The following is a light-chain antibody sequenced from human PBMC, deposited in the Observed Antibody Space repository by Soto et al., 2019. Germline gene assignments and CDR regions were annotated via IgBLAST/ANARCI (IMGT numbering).Light chain of an antibody. V-gene: IGKV1-5*01. CDR1: QSISSW. Sequence: DIKMSLSPSTLSAYVGDRVTITCRASQSISSWLAWYQQKPGKAPKLLIYDASSLESGVPSRFSGSGSGTEFTLTISSLQPDDFATYYGQQYNSYSFGQGTKVDI. J-gene: IGKJ1*01. CDR3: QQYNSYS. CDR2: DAS.